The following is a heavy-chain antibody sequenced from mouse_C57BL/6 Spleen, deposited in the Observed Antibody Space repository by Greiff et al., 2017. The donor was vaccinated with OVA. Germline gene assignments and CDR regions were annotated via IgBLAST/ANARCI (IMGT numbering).Heavy chain of an antibody. V-gene: IGHV1-54*01. J-gene: IGHJ4*01. D-gene: IGHD2-3*01. CDR1: GYAFTNYL. CDR2: INPGSGGT. CDR3: ARDGYRLPMDY. Sequence: QVQLQQSGAELVRPGTSVKVSCKASGYAFTNYLIEWVKQRPGQGLEWIGVINPGSGGTNYNEKFKGKATLTADKSSSTAYMQLSSLTSEDSAVYFCARDGYRLPMDYWGQGTSVTVSS.